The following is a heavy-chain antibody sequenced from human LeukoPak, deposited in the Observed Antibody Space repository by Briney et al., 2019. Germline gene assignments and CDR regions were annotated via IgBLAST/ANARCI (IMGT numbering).Heavy chain of an antibody. D-gene: IGHD2-2*03. Sequence: GESLKISCKGSGYSFSTYWIAWVRQMPGKGLEWVGIINPDESNTRYSPSFQGQVTISADKSISTAYLQWSSLKASDTAMYYCARPPSRGYSSSFEYWGRGTLVTVSS. CDR3: ARPPSRGYSSSFEY. J-gene: IGHJ4*02. CDR1: GYSFSTYW. V-gene: IGHV5-51*01. CDR2: INPDESNT.